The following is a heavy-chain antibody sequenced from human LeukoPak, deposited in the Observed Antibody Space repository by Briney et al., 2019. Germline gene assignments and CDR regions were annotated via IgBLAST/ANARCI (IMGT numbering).Heavy chain of an antibody. V-gene: IGHV3-53*01. J-gene: IGHJ5*02. CDR2: IYSGGST. D-gene: IGHD2-15*01. CDR1: GFTVSSNY. Sequence: GGSLRLSCAASGFTVSSNYMSWVRQAPGKGLEWVSVIYSGGSTYYADSVKGRFTISRDNSKNTLYLQMNSLRAEDTAVYYCARDLHPVITGYCSGGSCYGAGWFDPWGQGTLVTVSS. CDR3: ARDLHPVITGYCSGGSCYGAGWFDP.